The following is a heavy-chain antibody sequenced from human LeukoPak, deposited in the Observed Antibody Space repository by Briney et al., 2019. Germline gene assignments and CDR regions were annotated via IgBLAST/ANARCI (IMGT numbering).Heavy chain of an antibody. Sequence: GRSLRLSCATSGFTFDDYAMHWVRQAPGKGLGWVSGISWNSNTIVYADSVKGRFSISRDNAKNSLYLQMNSLRAEDTAVYYCARESPPRGLLWRKAFDIWGQGTMVTVSS. V-gene: IGHV3-9*01. CDR2: ISWNSNTI. D-gene: IGHD3-10*01. CDR1: GFTFDDYA. CDR3: ARESPPRGLLWRKAFDI. J-gene: IGHJ3*02.